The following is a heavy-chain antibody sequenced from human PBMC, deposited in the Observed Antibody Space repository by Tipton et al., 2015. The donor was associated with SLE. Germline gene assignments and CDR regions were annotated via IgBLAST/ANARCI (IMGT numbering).Heavy chain of an antibody. Sequence: TLSLTCTVSGGSLSSSSYYWGWIRQPPGKGLEWIGSIYYSGSTYYNPSLKSRVTISVDTSKSQFSLDLTSVTAADTAVYYCARRGLAYYYGSGRALDIWGQGIMVTVSS. CDR2: IYYSGST. D-gene: IGHD3-10*01. CDR3: ARRGLAYYYGSGRALDI. CDR1: GGSLSSSSYY. J-gene: IGHJ3*02. V-gene: IGHV4-39*07.